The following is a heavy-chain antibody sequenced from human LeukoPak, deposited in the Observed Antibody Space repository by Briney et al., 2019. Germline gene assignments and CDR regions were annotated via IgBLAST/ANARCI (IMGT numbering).Heavy chain of an antibody. CDR2: IYYSGST. J-gene: IGHJ4*02. Sequence: SETLSLTCTVSGGSISSYYWSWIRQPPGKGLEWIGYIYYSGSTNYNPSLKSRVTISVDTSKNQFSLKLSSVTAADTAVYYCARETGTTLSYFDYWGQGTMVTVS. CDR3: ARETGTTLSYFDY. D-gene: IGHD1-1*01. CDR1: GGSISSYY. V-gene: IGHV4-59*01.